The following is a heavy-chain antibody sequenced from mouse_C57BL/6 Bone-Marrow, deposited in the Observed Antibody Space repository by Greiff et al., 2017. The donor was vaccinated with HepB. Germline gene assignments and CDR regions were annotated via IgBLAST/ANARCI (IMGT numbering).Heavy chain of an antibody. CDR2: IDPENGDT. Sequence: EVKLMESGAELVRPGASVKLSCTASGFNLKDDYMHWVKQRPEQGLEWIGWIDPENGDTEYASKFQGKATITADTSSNTAYLQLSSLTSADSAVYYCTTWFSYYDLYGDDYGGRGTALTVSS. CDR3: TTWFSYYDLYGDDY. V-gene: IGHV14-4*01. J-gene: IGHJ2*01. CDR1: GFNLKDDY. D-gene: IGHD2-4*01.